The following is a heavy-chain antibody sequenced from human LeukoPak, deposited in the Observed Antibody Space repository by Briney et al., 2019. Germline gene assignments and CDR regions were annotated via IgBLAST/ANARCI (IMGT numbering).Heavy chain of an antibody. CDR2: INHSGST. CDR3: ARGGIAAANWFDP. J-gene: IGHJ5*02. D-gene: IGHD6-13*01. V-gene: IGHV4-34*01. Sequence: GSLRLSCAASGFTFSSYAMSWVRQAPGKGLEWIGEINHSGSTNYNPSLKSRVTISVDTSKNQFSLKLSSVTAADTAVYYCARGGIAAANWFDPWGQGTLVTVSS. CDR1: GFTFSSYA.